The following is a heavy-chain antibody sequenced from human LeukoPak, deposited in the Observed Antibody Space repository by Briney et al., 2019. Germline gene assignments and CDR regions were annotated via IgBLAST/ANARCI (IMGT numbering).Heavy chain of an antibody. V-gene: IGHV1-69*06. CDR2: IIPIFGTA. CDR1: GGTFSSYA. J-gene: IGHJ4*02. CDR3: ARDTDDEGFDY. Sequence: ASVKVSCKASGGTFSSYAISWVRQAPGQGLEWMGGIIPIFGTANYAQKFQGRVTITADKSTSTAYMELSSLRSDDTAMYYCARDTDDEGFDYWGQGTLVTVSS. D-gene: IGHD1-1*01.